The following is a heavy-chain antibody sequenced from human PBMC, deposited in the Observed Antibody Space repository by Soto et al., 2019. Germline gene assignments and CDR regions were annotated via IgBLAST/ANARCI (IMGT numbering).Heavy chain of an antibody. V-gene: IGHV3-48*01. J-gene: IGHJ3*02. CDR2: IMPGSSHI. D-gene: IGHD1-26*01. Sequence: EVQLVESGGGLVQPGGSLRLTCAASGFTFSIYSMNWVRQAPGKGLEWVSYIMPGSSHIFYADSVKGRFTISRDNAKNSLYLQMNTLRAEDTALYYWATEKVAATSVTVFDIWGQGTMVTVAS. CDR1: GFTFSIYS. CDR3: ATEKVAATSVTVFDI.